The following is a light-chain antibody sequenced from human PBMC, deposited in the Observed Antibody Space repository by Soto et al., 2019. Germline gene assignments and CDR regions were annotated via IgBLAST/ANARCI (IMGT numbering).Light chain of an antibody. J-gene: IGKJ2*01. V-gene: IGKV3-15*01. CDR3: QQYVIWPPTYT. CDR2: SAS. CDR1: QSVSTN. Sequence: EIVMTQSPATLSVSPGERVTLSCRASQSVSTNLAWYQQKPGQAPRLLIYSASTRATGIPARFSGSGSVTEFTLGINSLQSEDFAGYFRQQYVIWPPTYTFGQGTKLEI.